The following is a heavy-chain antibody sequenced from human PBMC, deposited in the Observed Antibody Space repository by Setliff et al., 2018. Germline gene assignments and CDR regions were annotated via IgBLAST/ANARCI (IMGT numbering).Heavy chain of an antibody. Sequence: SETLSLTCTVYGGSFSDYYWGWIRQPPGKGLEWIGYIYFSGSTYYNPSLKSRVTMSVDTSKNQFSLKLSSVTAADTAVYYCARSAGMDWGQGTLVTVSS. D-gene: IGHD2-8*01. V-gene: IGHV4-30-4*08. CDR2: IYFSGST. CDR1: GGSFSDYY. CDR3: ARSAGMD. J-gene: IGHJ4*02.